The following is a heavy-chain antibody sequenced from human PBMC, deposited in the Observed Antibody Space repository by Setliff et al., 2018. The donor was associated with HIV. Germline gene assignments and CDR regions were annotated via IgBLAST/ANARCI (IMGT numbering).Heavy chain of an antibody. CDR1: GGSISSHY. CDR3: ARDGVQYSSGWNGYYCDY. D-gene: IGHD6-19*01. J-gene: IGHJ4*02. Sequence: TLSLTCTVSGGSISSHYWSWIRQPAGKGLEWIGRIYNSGNTNYNPSLKSRVNMSVDASKNQFSLNPKSVTAADTAVYYCARDGVQYSSGWNGYYCDYWGQGTLVTVSS. V-gene: IGHV4-4*07. CDR2: IYNSGNT.